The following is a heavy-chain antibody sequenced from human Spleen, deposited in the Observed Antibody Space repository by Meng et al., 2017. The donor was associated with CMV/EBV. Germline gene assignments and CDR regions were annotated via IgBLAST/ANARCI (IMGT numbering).Heavy chain of an antibody. CDR3: ARVLVGAIDY. D-gene: IGHD1-26*01. Sequence: QVQLQQGGAGLLKPPQTLSLTCTVSGGSISSGDYYWSWIRQPPGKGLEWIGYIYYSGSTYYNPSLKSRVTISVDTSKNQFSLKLSSVTAADTAVYYCARVLVGAIDYWGQGTLVTVSS. J-gene: IGHJ4*02. V-gene: IGHV4-30-4*08. CDR2: IYYSGST. CDR1: GGSISSGDYY.